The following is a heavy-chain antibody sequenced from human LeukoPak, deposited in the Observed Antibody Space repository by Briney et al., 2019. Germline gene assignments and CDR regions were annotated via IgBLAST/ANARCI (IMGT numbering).Heavy chain of an antibody. CDR2: IYSGGST. Sequence: GGSLRLSCAASGFTVSSNYMSWVRQAPGKGLEWVSVIYSGGSTYYADSVKGRFTISRDNSKNTLYLQMNSLRAEDTAVYYCARDGEGYSYGYGSTTWGQGTLVTVSS. CDR3: ARDGEGYSYGYGSTT. V-gene: IGHV3-53*01. D-gene: IGHD5-18*01. J-gene: IGHJ5*02. CDR1: GFTVSSNY.